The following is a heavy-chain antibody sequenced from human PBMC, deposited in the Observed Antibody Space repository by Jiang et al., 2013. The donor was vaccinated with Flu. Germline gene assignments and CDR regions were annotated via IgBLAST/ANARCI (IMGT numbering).Heavy chain of an antibody. J-gene: IGHJ4*02. D-gene: IGHD2-2*01. Sequence: KGLEWVAVIWYDGSNKYYADSVKGRFTISRDNSKNTLYLQMNSLRAEDTAVYYCARDGGFVVVPAAPLAFDYWGQGTLVTVSS. CDR3: ARDGGFVVVPAAPLAFDY. V-gene: IGHV3-33*01. CDR2: IWYDGSNK.